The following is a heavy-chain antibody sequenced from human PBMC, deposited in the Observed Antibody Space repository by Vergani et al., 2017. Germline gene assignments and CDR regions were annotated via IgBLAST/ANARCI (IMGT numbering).Heavy chain of an antibody. CDR3: ARQIDGMDV. V-gene: IGHV4-59*08. J-gene: IGHJ6*02. CDR1: GGSISSYY. Sequence: QVQLQESGPGLVKPSETLSLTCTVSGGSISSYYWSWIRQPPGKGLEWIGYIYYSGSTNYNPSLKSRVTTSVDTSKNQFSLKLSSVTAADTAVYYCARQIDGMDVWGQGTTVTVSS. CDR2: IYYSGST. D-gene: IGHD2/OR15-2a*01.